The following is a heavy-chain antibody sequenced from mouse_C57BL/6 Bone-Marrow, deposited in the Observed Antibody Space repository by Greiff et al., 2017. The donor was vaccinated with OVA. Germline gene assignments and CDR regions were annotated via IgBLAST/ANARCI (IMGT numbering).Heavy chain of an antibody. CDR1: GYTFTSYW. Sequence: QVQLQQPGAELVKPGASVKLSCKASGYTFTSYWMHWVKQRPGQGLEWIGMIHPNSGSTNYNEKFKSKATLTVDKSSSTAYMQLSSLTSEDSAVYYCARYSLYYDYAMDYWGQGTSVTVSS. J-gene: IGHJ4*01. CDR2: IHPNSGST. V-gene: IGHV1-64*01. CDR3: ARYSLYYDYAMDY. D-gene: IGHD1-1*01.